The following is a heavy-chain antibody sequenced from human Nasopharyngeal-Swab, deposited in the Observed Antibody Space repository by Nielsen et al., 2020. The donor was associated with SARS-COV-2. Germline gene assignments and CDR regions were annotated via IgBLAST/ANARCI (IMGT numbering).Heavy chain of an antibody. V-gene: IGHV1-69*13. J-gene: IGHJ6*02. CDR2: IIPIFGTA. CDR1: GGTFSSYA. Sequence: SVKVSCKASGGTFSSYAISWVRQAPGQGLEWMGGIIPIFGTANYAQKFQGRVTTTADESTSTAYMELSSLRSEDTAVYYCARGIAAADYYYYGMDVWGQGTTVTVSS. CDR3: ARGIAAADYYYYGMDV. D-gene: IGHD6-13*01.